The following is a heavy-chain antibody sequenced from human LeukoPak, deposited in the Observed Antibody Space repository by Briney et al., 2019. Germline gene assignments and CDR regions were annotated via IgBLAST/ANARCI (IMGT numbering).Heavy chain of an antibody. CDR1: GFTFSKFR. J-gene: IGHJ4*02. CDR2: ISSTGASTI. V-gene: IGHV3-48*01. D-gene: IGHD3-22*01. Sequence: GGSLRLSCAASGFTFSKFRMNWVRQAPGEGLEWVSYISSTGASTIYYAASVKGRFTISRDNAKNSVYLQLNSLRADNTAVYYCATNRSSAYHQRGDYWGQGTLVTVSS. CDR3: ATNRSSAYHQRGDY.